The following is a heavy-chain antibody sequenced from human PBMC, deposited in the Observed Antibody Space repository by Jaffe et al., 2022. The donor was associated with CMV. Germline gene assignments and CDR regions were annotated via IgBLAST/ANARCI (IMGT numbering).Heavy chain of an antibody. CDR1: GGSISSYY. Sequence: QVQLQESGPGLVKPSETLSLTCTVSGGSISSYYWSWIRQPPGKGLEWIGYIYYSGSTNYNPSLKSRVTISVDTSKNQFSLKLSSVTAADTAVYYCARHAEYAPPYDYVWGSWGGDGAFDIWGQGTMVTVSS. D-gene: IGHD3-16*01. CDR2: IYYSGST. CDR3: ARHAEYAPPYDYVWGSWGGDGAFDI. J-gene: IGHJ3*02. V-gene: IGHV4-59*08.